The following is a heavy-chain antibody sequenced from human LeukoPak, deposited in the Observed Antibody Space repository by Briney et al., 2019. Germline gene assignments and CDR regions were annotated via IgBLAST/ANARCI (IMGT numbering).Heavy chain of an antibody. V-gene: IGHV4-28*05. CDR3: ARTDSYGYVHDY. J-gene: IGHJ4*02. CDR2: IYYTGSI. CDR1: GYSISSSNW. Sequence: PSETLSLTCAVSGYSISSSNWWGWIRQPPGKGLEWIGYIYYTGSIYYNPSLKSRVTMSVDTSKNQFSLKLSSVTAVGTAVYYCARTDSYGYVHDYWGQGTLVTVSS. D-gene: IGHD5-18*01.